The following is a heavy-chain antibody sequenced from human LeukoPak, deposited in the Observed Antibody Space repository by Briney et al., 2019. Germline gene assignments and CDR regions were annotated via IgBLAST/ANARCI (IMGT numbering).Heavy chain of an antibody. CDR1: GFTFKSYG. CDR2: ITGAGTST. CDR3: ARKVAVAMDLDY. V-gene: IGHV3-23*01. D-gene: IGHD5-18*01. Sequence: PGGSLRLSCVASGFTFKSYGMTWVRQVPGRVLEWRSSITGAGTSTKYADSVNGRFTISRDNSKNTLSLQMTGLRAEDTAVYYCARKVAVAMDLDYWGQGTLVTVSS. J-gene: IGHJ4*02.